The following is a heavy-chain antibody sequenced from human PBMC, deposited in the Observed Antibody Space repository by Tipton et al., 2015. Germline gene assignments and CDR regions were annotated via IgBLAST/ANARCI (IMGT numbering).Heavy chain of an antibody. V-gene: IGHV4-4*02. Sequence: TLSLTCAVPGASITSNNWWSWVRQPPGKGLECIGEIYHSGTTNYNSSLKSRVTISVDTSKNEFSLNLSSVTAADTAVYYCARLWYSGAFDIWGQGTMVLVSS. CDR1: GASITSNNW. D-gene: IGHD1-1*01. CDR2: IYHSGTT. CDR3: ARLWYSGAFDI. J-gene: IGHJ3*02.